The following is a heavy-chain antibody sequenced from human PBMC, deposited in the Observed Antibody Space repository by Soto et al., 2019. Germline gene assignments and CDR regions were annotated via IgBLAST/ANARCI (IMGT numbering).Heavy chain of an antibody. CDR3: ARSWSGYYTGDY. D-gene: IGHD3-3*01. CDR1: GYTFTSYG. Sequence: QVQLVQSGAEVKKPGASVKVSCKASGYTFTSYGISWVRQAPGQGLAWMGWISAYTGHTNYAQKLQGRVTMTTDTSTSPAYMELRSLRSDDTAVYYCARSWSGYYTGDYWGQGTLVTVSS. CDR2: ISAYTGHT. V-gene: IGHV1-18*01. J-gene: IGHJ4*02.